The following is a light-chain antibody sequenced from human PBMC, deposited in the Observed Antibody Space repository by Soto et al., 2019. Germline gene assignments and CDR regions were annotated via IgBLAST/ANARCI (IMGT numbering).Light chain of an antibody. CDR3: MQALQPPLT. CDR2: LGS. J-gene: IGKJ5*01. Sequence: DLVMTKSPLSLPVTPGESASISCRSSQSLLQSNGYNYLDWYLQKPGQSPQLLIYLGSNRASGVPDRFSGSGSGTDFTLKISRVEAEDVGVYYCMQALQPPLTFGQGTRLEIK. V-gene: IGKV2-28*01. CDR1: QSLLQSNGYNY.